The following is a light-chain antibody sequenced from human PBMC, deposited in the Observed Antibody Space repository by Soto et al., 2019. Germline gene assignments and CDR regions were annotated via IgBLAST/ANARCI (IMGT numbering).Light chain of an antibody. V-gene: IGKV3-20*01. CDR1: QTVRNNY. CDR2: DAS. Sequence: EIVLTQSPATLSLSPGERATLSCRASQTVRNNYLAWYQKKPGQAPRLLIYDASSRATGIPDRFSGGGSGTDFTLTISRLETEDFAVYYCQQFSSYPLTFGGGTKVDIK. CDR3: QQFSSYPLT. J-gene: IGKJ4*01.